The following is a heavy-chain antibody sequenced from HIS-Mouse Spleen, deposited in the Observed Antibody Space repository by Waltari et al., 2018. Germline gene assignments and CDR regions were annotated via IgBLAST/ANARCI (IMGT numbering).Heavy chain of an antibody. D-gene: IGHD2-15*01. Sequence: QVQLVESGGGVVQPGRSLRLSCAASGFPFSSYGMHGVRQAQAKGLRWVAVIWYDGSNKYYADAVKGRFTISRDNSKNTLYLQMNSLRAEDTAVYYCAKDPAKYCSGGSCYSLLDYWGQGTLVTVSS. CDR3: AKDPAKYCSGGSCYSLLDY. CDR2: IWYDGSNK. V-gene: IGHV3-33*06. J-gene: IGHJ4*02. CDR1: GFPFSSYG.